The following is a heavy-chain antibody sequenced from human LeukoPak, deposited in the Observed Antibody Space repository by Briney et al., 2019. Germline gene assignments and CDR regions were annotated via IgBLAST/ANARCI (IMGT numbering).Heavy chain of an antibody. Sequence: PGGSLRLSCAVSGFSFSRYTMNWVRQAPGKGLEWVSSISSSSTYIYYADSVKGRFTISRDNAKNLLYLQMNSLRAEDTAVYYCARLYDILTGALDYWGQGTLVTVSS. CDR3: ARLYDILTGALDY. J-gene: IGHJ4*02. D-gene: IGHD3-9*01. V-gene: IGHV3-21*01. CDR1: GFSFSRYT. CDR2: ISSSSTYI.